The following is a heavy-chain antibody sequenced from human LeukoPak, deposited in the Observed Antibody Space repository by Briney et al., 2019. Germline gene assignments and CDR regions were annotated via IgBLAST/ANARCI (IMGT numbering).Heavy chain of an antibody. CDR1: GGTFSSYA. V-gene: IGHV1-69*05. J-gene: IGHJ4*02. Sequence: SVKVSCKASGGTFSSYAISWVRQAPGQGLEWMGRIIPIFGTANYAQKFQGRVTITTDESTSTAYMELSSLRSDDTAVYYCARVSFNEYYFDYWGQGTLVTVSS. CDR2: IIPIFGTA. D-gene: IGHD2-8*01. CDR3: ARVSFNEYYFDY.